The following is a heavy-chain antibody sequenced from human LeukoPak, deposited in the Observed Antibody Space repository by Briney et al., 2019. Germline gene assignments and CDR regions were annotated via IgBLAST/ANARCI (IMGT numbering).Heavy chain of an antibody. V-gene: IGHV4-39*01. J-gene: IGHJ5*02. D-gene: IGHD4-11*01. Sequence: SETLSLTCTVSGGSISSSSYYWGWLRQPPGKGLEWIGSIYYSGSTYYNPSLKSRVTISVDTSKNQFSLKLSSVTAADTAVYYCASHDYSNYLNWFDPWGQGALVTVSS. CDR1: GGSISSSSYY. CDR2: IYYSGST. CDR3: ASHDYSNYLNWFDP.